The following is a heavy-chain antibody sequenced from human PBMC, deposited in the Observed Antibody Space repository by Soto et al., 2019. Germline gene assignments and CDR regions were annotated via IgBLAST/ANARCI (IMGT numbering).Heavy chain of an antibody. CDR1: GGSISSSSYY. Sequence: QLQLQESGPGLVKPSETLSLTCTVSGGSISSSSYYWGWIRQPPGKGLEWIGSIYYSGSTYYNPSHTSLVTISVATSKTQFSLKLSSVTAADTAVYYCASGSSSGDYWGQGTLVTVSS. D-gene: IGHD6-13*01. CDR3: ASGSSSGDY. V-gene: IGHV4-39*01. J-gene: IGHJ4*02. CDR2: IYYSGST.